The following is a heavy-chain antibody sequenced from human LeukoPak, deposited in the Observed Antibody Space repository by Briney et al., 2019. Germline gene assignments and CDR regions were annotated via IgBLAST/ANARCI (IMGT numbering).Heavy chain of an antibody. CDR2: ISAYNGNT. CDR3: ASEQQRGGAFDI. V-gene: IGHV1-18*01. CDR1: GYTFTSYG. Sequence: ASVKVSCKASGYTFTSYGISWVRQAPGQGLEWMGWISAYNGNTNYAQKLQGRVTMTTDTSTSTAYMELRSLRSDDTAVYYCASEQQRGGAFDIWGQGTMVTVSS. D-gene: IGHD6-13*01. J-gene: IGHJ3*02.